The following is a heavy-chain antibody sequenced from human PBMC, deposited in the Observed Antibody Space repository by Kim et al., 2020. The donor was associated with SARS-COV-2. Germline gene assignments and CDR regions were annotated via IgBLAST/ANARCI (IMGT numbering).Heavy chain of an antibody. CDR3: ASGYSSSWYYYGMDV. J-gene: IGHJ6*02. Sequence: KFQGRVTITADESTSTAYMELSSLRSEDTAVYYCASGYSSSWYYYGMDVWGQGTTVTVSS. V-gene: IGHV1-69*01. D-gene: IGHD6-13*01.